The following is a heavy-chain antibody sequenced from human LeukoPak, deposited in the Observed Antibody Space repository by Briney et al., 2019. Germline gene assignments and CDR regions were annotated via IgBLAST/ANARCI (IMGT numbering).Heavy chain of an antibody. V-gene: IGHV3-53*01. CDR2: IYSGGST. D-gene: IGHD1-26*01. CDR3: ARVLAPRELFFDS. CDR1: GFTVSSNY. Sequence: PGGSLRLSCAASGFTVSSNYMSWVRQAPGKGLEWVSVIYSGGSTYYADSVKGRFTISRDNSKNTLYLQMNSLRAEDTALYYCARVLAPRELFFDSGAQETRFTVSS. J-gene: IGHJ4*02.